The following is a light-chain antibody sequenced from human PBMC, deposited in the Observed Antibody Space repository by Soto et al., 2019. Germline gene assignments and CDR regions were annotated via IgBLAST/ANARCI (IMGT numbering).Light chain of an antibody. CDR1: QSISSN. J-gene: IGKJ5*01. Sequence: EIVMTQSPATLSVSPGERATLSCRANQSISSNLAWYQQKPGQAPRLLIYGATTRATGIPARFSGSGSETEFTLTISSLQSEDFGAYYCQQYHKWPPITFGQGTRLEI. CDR3: QQYHKWPPIT. V-gene: IGKV3-15*01. CDR2: GAT.